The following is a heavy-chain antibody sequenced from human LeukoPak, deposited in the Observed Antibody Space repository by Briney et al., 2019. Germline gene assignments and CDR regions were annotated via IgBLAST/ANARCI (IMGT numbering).Heavy chain of an antibody. CDR3: ARGAMATTPFFDY. V-gene: IGHV4-59*01. Sequence: SETLSLTCPVSGGSISNYYYWTWIRQPPGKGLEWIGYVYYTGSTNFNPSLKSRVTTSLDTSRNQFSLKLTSLTAADTAVYYCARGAMATTPFFDYWGQGTLVTVSS. D-gene: IGHD5-24*01. J-gene: IGHJ4*02. CDR2: VYYTGST. CDR1: GGSISNYY.